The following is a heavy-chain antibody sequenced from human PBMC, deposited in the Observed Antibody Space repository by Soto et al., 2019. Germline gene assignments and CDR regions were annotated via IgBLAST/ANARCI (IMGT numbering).Heavy chain of an antibody. D-gene: IGHD3-10*01. V-gene: IGHV4-4*02. CDR1: GDSISSSSW. CDR2: IYHTGST. CDR3: ARLRHYGSGSYPKYPEY. J-gene: IGHJ4*02. Sequence: SETLSLTCAVSGDSISSSSWWSWVRQSPGKGLEWIGEIYHTGSTFYSPSLKSRATISVDKSKNQFSLKLSSVTAADTAVYYCARLRHYGSGSYPKYPEYWGQGTLVTV.